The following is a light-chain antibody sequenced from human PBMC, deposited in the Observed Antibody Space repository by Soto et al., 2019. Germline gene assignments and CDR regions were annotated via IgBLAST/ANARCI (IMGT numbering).Light chain of an antibody. CDR3: QTWGTGIHWV. CDR1: SGHSSYA. Sequence: QSVLTQSPSASASLGASVKLTCTLSSGHSSYAIAWHQQQPEKGPRYLMKLNSDGSHSKGDGIPDRFSGSSSGAERYLTISGHQSEDEADYYCQTWGTGIHWVFGGGTKLTVL. V-gene: IGLV4-69*01. J-gene: IGLJ3*02. CDR2: LNSDGSH.